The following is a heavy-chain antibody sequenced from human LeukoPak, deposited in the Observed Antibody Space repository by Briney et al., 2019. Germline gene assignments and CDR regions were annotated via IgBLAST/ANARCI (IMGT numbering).Heavy chain of an antibody. CDR2: IYYSGST. CDR1: GVSISNYY. V-gene: IGHV4-59*12. D-gene: IGHD6-6*01. CDR3: ARGSWQLAEEVY. J-gene: IGHJ4*02. Sequence: SETLSLTCTVSGVSISNYYWSWIRQPPGKGLEWIGYIYYSGSTYYNPSLKSRVTISVDTSKNQFSLKLTSVTAADTAVYYCARGSWQLAEEVYWGQGTLVTVSS.